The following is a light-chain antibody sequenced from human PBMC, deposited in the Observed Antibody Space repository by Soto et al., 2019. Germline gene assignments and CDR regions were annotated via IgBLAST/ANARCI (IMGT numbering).Light chain of an antibody. CDR3: LQYHNLWA. V-gene: IGKV3-15*01. CDR2: GAT. Sequence: IVMTQSPATLSVSPGERATLSCRASQSVSSNLAWYQQKPGQAPRLLIHGATTRATGIPVRFSGSGSGTEFTLTISSMKSEDFAVYSCLQYHNLWAFGQGTKVDIK. J-gene: IGKJ1*01. CDR1: QSVSSN.